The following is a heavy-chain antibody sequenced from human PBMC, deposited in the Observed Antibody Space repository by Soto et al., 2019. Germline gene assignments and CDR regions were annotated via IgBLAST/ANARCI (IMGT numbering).Heavy chain of an antibody. CDR3: VKGAWLDY. CDR2: ILGRDDSA. CDR1: GFTFSSYA. J-gene: IGHJ4*02. V-gene: IGHV3-23*01. D-gene: IGHD6-19*01. Sequence: GGSLRLSCAASGFTFSSYAMSWVRQAPGKGLEWVSVILGRDDSANYADSVKGRFTISRDKSSNTLYLKMNNLRAEDTAVYYCVKGAWLDYWGQGTLVTVSS.